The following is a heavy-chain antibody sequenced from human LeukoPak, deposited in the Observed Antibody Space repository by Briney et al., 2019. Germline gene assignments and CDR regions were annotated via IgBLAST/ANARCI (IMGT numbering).Heavy chain of an antibody. CDR1: GGSISSGGYY. CDR2: IYHSGST. V-gene: IGHV4-30-2*01. D-gene: IGHD3-3*01. J-gene: IGHJ5*02. Sequence: NPSETLSLTCTVSGGSISSGGYYWSWIRQPPGKGLEWIGYIYHSGSTYYNPSLKSRVTISVDRSKNQFSLKLSSVTAADTAVYYCARGRNDFWSGYPLVWFDPWGQGTLVTVSS. CDR3: ARGRNDFWSGYPLVWFDP.